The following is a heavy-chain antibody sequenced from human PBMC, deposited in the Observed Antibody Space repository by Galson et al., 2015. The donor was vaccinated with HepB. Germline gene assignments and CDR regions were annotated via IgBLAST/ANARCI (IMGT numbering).Heavy chain of an antibody. CDR1: GYTFTMYA. J-gene: IGHJ4*02. Sequence: SVKVSCKASGYTFTMYAMHWVRQAPGQRPEWMGWINVGNGDTKYSRKFQGRVTITRDTSANTVYVELANLEFEDSAVYYCTRSARFGVSAADHGVFWGQGTLVTVSS. D-gene: IGHD6-13*01. CDR3: TRSARFGVSAADHGVF. CDR2: INVGNGDT. V-gene: IGHV1-3*01.